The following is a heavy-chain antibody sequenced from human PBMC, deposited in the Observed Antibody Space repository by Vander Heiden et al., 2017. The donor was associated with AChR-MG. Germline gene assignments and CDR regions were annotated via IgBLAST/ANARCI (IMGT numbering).Heavy chain of an antibody. V-gene: IGHV3-48*01. J-gene: IGHJ4*02. CDR2: ISTSGSTI. CDR1: GVPFDTYS. D-gene: IGHD6-13*01. Sequence: EVQLVESGGGLAQPGGSLRLSCAASGVPFDTYSMNWVRQAPGKGLEWLSYISTSGSTIYSADSVKGRFTISRDNDKHSLYLQMDSLSADDTAVYFCAREAAVTGFDLWGQGTLVTVSS. CDR3: AREAAVTGFDL.